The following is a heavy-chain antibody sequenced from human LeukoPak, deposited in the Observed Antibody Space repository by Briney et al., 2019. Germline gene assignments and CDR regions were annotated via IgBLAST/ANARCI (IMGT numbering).Heavy chain of an antibody. CDR2: IWYDGSNM. CDR3: ARGNWAGEYDTYYHYGMDV. CDR1: GFTFRNYG. D-gene: IGHD4-17*01. Sequence: GRSLRLSCAASGFTFRNYGMHWVRQAPGKGLEWVALIWYDGSNMYYADSEKGRFTISRDNSENTLYLQMNRLRAEDTGVYYCARGNWAGEYDTYYHYGMDVWGKGTTVTVSS. V-gene: IGHV3-33*01. J-gene: IGHJ6*04.